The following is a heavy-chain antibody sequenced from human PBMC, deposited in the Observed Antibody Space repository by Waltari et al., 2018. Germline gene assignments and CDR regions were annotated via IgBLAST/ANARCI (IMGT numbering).Heavy chain of an antibody. V-gene: IGHV4-39*01. CDR2: IHYSGSP. CDR3: ARRRYGSSHSDF. D-gene: IGHD6-13*01. Sequence: QLQLQESGPGLVQPSETLSLTCTVPGGSISSDSYYWGWIRQPPGKGLEWIGNIHYSGSPHYNPSLKSRVTLSVDTPKNQFSLRLNSVTAADTAVYYCARRRYGSSHSDFWGQGTLVTSPQ. CDR1: GGSISSDSYY. J-gene: IGHJ4*02.